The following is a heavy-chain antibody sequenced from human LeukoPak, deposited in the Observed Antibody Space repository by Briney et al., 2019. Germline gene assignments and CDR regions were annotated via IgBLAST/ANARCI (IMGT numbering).Heavy chain of an antibody. V-gene: IGHV4-59*01. Sequence: SETLSLTCTVSGGSISSYYWSWIRQPPGKGLGLIGYIYYSGSTNYNPSLKTRVTISVDTSKNQFSLKLSSVTAADTAAYYCARDGRIAAAGTVLDYWGQGTLVTVSS. J-gene: IGHJ4*02. CDR2: IYYSGST. CDR3: ARDGRIAAAGTVLDY. CDR1: GGSISSYY. D-gene: IGHD6-13*01.